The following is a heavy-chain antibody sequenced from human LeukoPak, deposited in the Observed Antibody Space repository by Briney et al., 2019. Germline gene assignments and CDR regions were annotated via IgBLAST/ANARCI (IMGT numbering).Heavy chain of an antibody. CDR1: GFTFSSYA. CDR2: ISYDGSNK. CDR3: ARDGLDFWSGYYFDY. Sequence: PGGSLRLSCAASGFTFSSYAMHWVRQAPGKGLEWVAVISYDGSNKYYADSVKGRFTISRDNSKNSLYLQMNSLRAEDTAVYYCARDGLDFWSGYYFDYWGQGTLVTVSS. V-gene: IGHV3-30-3*01. D-gene: IGHD3-3*01. J-gene: IGHJ4*02.